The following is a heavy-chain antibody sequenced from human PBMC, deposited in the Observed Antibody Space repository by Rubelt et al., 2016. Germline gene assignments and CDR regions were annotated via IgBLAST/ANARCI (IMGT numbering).Heavy chain of an antibody. V-gene: IGHV3-30*04. D-gene: IGHD3-22*01. J-gene: IGHJ4*02. Sequence: VQLVESGGGLVQPGGSLRLSCAASGFTFSLYAMNWVRQAPGKGLEWVALISYDGKNEQYADSVKGRFTISRDNSKNTLYLQMNSLRAEDTAVYYCAKGKYYYDSSGYGYWGQGTLVTVSS. CDR2: ISYDGKNE. CDR1: GFTFSLYA. CDR3: AKGKYYYDSSGYGY.